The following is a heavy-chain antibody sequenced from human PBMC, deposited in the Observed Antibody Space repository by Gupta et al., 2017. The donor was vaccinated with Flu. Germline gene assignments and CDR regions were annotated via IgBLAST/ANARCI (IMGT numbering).Heavy chain of an antibody. Sequence: EVQLVESVGGLVKPGGSLRLSCAASGFTFSTYSVNWVRQAPGKGLEWFSFISSSSSYLYYADSVKGRFTISRDNAKNSVYLQMNSLRAEDTAVYYCARSWEPKAFTDDWGQGTLVTVSS. D-gene: IGHD1-1*01. J-gene: IGHJ4*02. CDR2: ISSSSSYL. CDR3: ARSWEPKAFTDD. CDR1: GFTFSTYS. V-gene: IGHV3-21*02.